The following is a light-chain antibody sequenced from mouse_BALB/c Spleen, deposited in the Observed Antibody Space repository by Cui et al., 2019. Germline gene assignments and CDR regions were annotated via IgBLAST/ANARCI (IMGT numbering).Light chain of an antibody. CDR2: DTS. CDR1: SSISY. V-gene: IGKV4-70*01. Sequence: QIVLTQSPAIMSASPGEKVTMTCSSSSSISYIHWYQQKPGTSPKRCIYDTSKLASGVPARFSGSGSGTSYSLTISSMEAEDAATYYCHQRSSYPFTFGSGTKLEIK. J-gene: IGKJ4*01. CDR3: HQRSSYPFT.